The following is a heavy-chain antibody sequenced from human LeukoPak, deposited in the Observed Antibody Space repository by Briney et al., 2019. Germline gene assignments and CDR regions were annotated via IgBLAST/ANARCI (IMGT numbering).Heavy chain of an antibody. CDR2: IYYSGST. V-gene: IGHV4-39*07. CDR3: ARVVKRGYDSSFDDY. Sequence: SETLSLTCTVSGGSISSSSYYWGWIRQPPGKGLEWIGSIYYSGSTYYNPSLKSRVTISVDTSKNQFSLKLSSVTAADTAVYYCARVVKRGYDSSFDDYWGQGTLVTVSS. J-gene: IGHJ4*02. D-gene: IGHD5-12*01. CDR1: GGSISSSSYY.